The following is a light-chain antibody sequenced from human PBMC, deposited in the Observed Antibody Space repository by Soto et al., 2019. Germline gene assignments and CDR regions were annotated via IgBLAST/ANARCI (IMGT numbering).Light chain of an antibody. V-gene: IGLV2-8*01. CDR3: SSYFDTNYHYV. J-gene: IGLJ1*01. Sequence: QSVLTQPPSASGSFGQSVTISCTGTSSDVGGYNYVSWYQQHPGKAPKLMIYEVSERPSGVPDRFSGSKSGNTASLTVSGLQAEEYADYSSSSYFDTNYHYVFRTGTEVTVL. CDR2: EVS. CDR1: SSDVGGYNY.